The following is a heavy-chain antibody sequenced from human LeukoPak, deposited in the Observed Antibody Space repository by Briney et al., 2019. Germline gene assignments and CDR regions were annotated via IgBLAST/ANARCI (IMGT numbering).Heavy chain of an antibody. Sequence: PGRSLRLSCAASGFTFSTYGMHWVRQAPGKGLEWVAVISYDGNDKYFADSVKGRFTISRDNSKSTLYLQMNSLRPEDTAVYYCARAKFPGIAVAGPVFYYYYYGMDVWGQGTTVTVSS. V-gene: IGHV3-30*03. J-gene: IGHJ6*02. CDR3: ARAKFPGIAVAGPVFYYYYYGMDV. D-gene: IGHD6-19*01. CDR1: GFTFSTYG. CDR2: ISYDGNDK.